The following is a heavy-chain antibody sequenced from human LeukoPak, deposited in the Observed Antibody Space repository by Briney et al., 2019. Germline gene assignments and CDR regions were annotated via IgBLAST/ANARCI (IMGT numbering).Heavy chain of an antibody. D-gene: IGHD6-13*01. Sequence: ASVKVSCKASGYTFTSYGISWVRQAPGQGLEWMGWISAYNGNTNYAQKFQGRVTMTTDTSTSTAYTELRSLRSDDTAVYYCARGGYSGSYRYYFDYWDQGTLVTVSS. CDR3: ARGGYSGSYRYYFDY. J-gene: IGHJ4*02. CDR1: GYTFTSYG. CDR2: ISAYNGNT. V-gene: IGHV1-18*01.